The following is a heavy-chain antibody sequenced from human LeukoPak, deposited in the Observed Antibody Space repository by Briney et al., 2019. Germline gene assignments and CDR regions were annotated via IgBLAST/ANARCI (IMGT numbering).Heavy chain of an antibody. D-gene: IGHD1-26*01. Sequence: PGGSLRLSCVASGFTFHIYAINWVRQAPGKGLEWVSAISGRGDNAHYADSVKGRLSISRDNSKNTVYLEMTTLTGEDTAVYYCAKDRGPYVGSDNNWLDPWGQGTLVIVSS. CDR1: GFTFHIYA. CDR2: ISGRGDNA. V-gene: IGHV3-23*01. CDR3: AKDRGPYVGSDNNWLDP. J-gene: IGHJ5*02.